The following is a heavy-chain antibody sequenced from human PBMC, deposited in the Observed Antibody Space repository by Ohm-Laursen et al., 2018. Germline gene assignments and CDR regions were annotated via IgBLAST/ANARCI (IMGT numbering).Heavy chain of an antibody. CDR1: GGSISSYY. CDR3: SGGGF. V-gene: IGHV4-4*07. CDR2: IHTSGTT. Sequence: SDTLSLTCTVSGGSISSYYWSWIRQPAGRGLEWIGRIHTSGTTNYNSSHQSQVTMSVDTSKNQFSQNLSPVTAADTAVYYCSGGGFWGQGTLVTVSS. J-gene: IGHJ4*02.